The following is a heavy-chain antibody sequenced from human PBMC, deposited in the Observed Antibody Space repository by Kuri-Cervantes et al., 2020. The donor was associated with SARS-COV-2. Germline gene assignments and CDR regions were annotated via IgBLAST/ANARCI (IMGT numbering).Heavy chain of an antibody. Sequence: SETLSLTCTVSGGSISSSSYYWGWIRQPPGKGLEWIGSIYYSGSTYYNPSLKSRVTISVDTSKNQFSLKLDSVTAADTAVYYCARGKAEITMIVVVITSGAYYFDYWGQGTLVTVSS. CDR3: ARGKAEITMIVVVITSGAYYFDY. J-gene: IGHJ4*02. V-gene: IGHV4-39*01. CDR1: GGSISSSSYY. CDR2: IYYSGST. D-gene: IGHD3-22*01.